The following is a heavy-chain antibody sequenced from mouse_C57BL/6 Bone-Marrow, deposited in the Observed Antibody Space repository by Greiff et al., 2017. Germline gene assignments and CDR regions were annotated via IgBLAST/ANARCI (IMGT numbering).Heavy chain of an antibody. CDR3: GRGPPRDSSSFDV. V-gene: IGHV1-81*01. CDR1: GYTFTSYG. CDR2: IYPRSGNT. D-gene: IGHD3-2*02. J-gene: IGHJ1*03. Sequence: VKLQESGAELARPGASVKLSCKASGYTFTSYGISWVKQRTGQGLEWIGEIYPRSGNTYYNEKFKGKATLTADKSSSTAYMELRSLTSEDSAVYFCGRGPPRDSSSFDVWGTGTTVTVSS.